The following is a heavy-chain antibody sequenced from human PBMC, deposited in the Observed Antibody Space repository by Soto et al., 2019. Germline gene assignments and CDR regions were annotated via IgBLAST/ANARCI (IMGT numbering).Heavy chain of an antibody. CDR3: VRDDARPDNGLDL. D-gene: IGHD2-8*01. J-gene: IGHJ3*01. CDR2: IVKDGSNQ. V-gene: IGHV3-33*04. Sequence: QVQLVESGGDVVQPGRSLRLSCAASGFTFNKYGMHWVRQAPGKGLEWLAVIVKDGSNQQYGDSAKGRFTISRDNSKNTVYLQINSLRVEDTAVYYCVRDDARPDNGLDLWRQGTMVTVSS. CDR1: GFTFNKYG.